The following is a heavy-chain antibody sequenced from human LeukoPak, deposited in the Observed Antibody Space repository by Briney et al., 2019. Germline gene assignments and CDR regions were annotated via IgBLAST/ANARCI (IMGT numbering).Heavy chain of an antibody. J-gene: IGHJ5*02. D-gene: IGHD3-9*01. CDR2: ISAYNGNT. V-gene: IGHV1-18*01. CDR1: GYTFTSYG. Sequence: ASVKVSCKASGYTFTSYGISWVRQAPGQGLEWMGWISAYNGNTNYAQKPQGRVTMTTDTSTSTAYMELRSLRSDDTAVYYCARVDGYYDILTGANYGEYWFDPWGQGTLVTVSS. CDR3: ARVDGYYDILTGANYGEYWFDP.